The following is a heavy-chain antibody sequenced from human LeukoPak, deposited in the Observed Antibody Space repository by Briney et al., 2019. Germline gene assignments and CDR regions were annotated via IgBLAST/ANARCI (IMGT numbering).Heavy chain of an antibody. Sequence: PGGSLRLSCAVSGFTLTTYAMGWVRHAPGKGLEGGSAISGSGAVTWYAASVRGRFSISRDTSKNTLFLQMNSLRADDTALYYCAKDRAYPNDVFDVWGQGTMVTVS. V-gene: IGHV3-23*01. J-gene: IGHJ3*01. D-gene: IGHD2-21*01. CDR2: ISGSGAVT. CDR3: AKDRAYPNDVFDV. CDR1: GFTLTTYA.